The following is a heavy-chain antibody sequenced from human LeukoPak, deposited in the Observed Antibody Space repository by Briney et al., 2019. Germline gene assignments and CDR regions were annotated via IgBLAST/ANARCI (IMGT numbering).Heavy chain of an antibody. CDR3: ASRRSTLSCSSTSCSLGY. Sequence: PGGSLRLSCAASGFTFSSYEMNWVRQAPGKGLEWVSYISSSGSTIYYADSVKGRFTISRDNAKNSLYLQMNSLRAEDTAVYYCASRRSTLSCSSTSCSLGYWGQGTLVTVSS. J-gene: IGHJ4*02. D-gene: IGHD2-2*01. CDR2: ISSSGSTI. V-gene: IGHV3-48*03. CDR1: GFTFSSYE.